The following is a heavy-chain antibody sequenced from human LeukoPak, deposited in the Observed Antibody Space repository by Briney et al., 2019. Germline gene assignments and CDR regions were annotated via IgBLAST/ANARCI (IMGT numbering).Heavy chain of an antibody. V-gene: IGHV1-2*02. Sequence: ASVKVSCKASGYTFTGYYMHWVRQAPGQGLEWMGWINLNSGGTNYAQKFQGRVTMTRDTSISTAYMELSRLRSDDTAVYYCARSLYTIFGVVTSYGMDVWGQGTTVTVSS. CDR3: ARSLYTIFGVVTSYGMDV. D-gene: IGHD3-3*01. CDR2: INLNSGGT. CDR1: GYTFTGYY. J-gene: IGHJ6*02.